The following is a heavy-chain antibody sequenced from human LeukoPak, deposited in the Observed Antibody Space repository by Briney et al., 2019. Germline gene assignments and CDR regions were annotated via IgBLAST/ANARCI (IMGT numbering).Heavy chain of an antibody. Sequence: GGSLRLSCAASGFTFSSYGMHWVRQAPGKGLEWVSVIYSGGSTYYADSVKGRFTISRDNSKNTLYLQMNSLRAEDTAVYYCARGGGSYDYWGQGTLVTVSS. V-gene: IGHV3-66*01. D-gene: IGHD1-26*01. CDR3: ARGGGSYDY. CDR2: IYSGGST. J-gene: IGHJ4*02. CDR1: GFTFSSYG.